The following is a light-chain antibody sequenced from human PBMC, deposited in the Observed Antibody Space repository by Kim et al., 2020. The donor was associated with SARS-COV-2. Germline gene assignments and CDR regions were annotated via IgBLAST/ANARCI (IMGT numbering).Light chain of an antibody. V-gene: IGLV2-14*01. CDR1: TSDFGGYNY. CDR2: EVN. Sequence: QSVLTQPASVSGSPGQSITISCTGTTSDFGGYNYVPWYQQHPGKAPKLIIYEVNDRPPGVSNRFSGYKSGNTASLTISGLQAEDEADYYCSSYTSTSTLVFGTGTKVTVL. CDR3: SSYTSTSTLV. J-gene: IGLJ1*01.